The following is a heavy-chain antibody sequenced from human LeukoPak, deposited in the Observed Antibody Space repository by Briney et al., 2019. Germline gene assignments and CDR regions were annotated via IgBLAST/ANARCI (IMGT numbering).Heavy chain of an antibody. J-gene: IGHJ4*02. D-gene: IGHD3-10*01. Sequence: PGGSLRLSCAASGFTFSSYWMSWVRQAPGKGLEWVANIKQDGSEKYYVDSVKGRFTISRDNSKNTLYLEMNSLRAEDTAVYYCARGRGSGNPYYFDYWGQGTLVTVSS. CDR1: GFTFSSYW. CDR3: ARGRGSGNPYYFDY. CDR2: IKQDGSEK. V-gene: IGHV3-7*02.